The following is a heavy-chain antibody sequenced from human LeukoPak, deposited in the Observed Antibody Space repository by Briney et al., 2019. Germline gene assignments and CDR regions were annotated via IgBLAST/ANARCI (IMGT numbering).Heavy chain of an antibody. V-gene: IGHV3-7*01. J-gene: IGHJ5*02. CDR1: GFTFSSYW. Sequence: GGSLRLSCAASGFTFSSYWMSWVRQAPGKGLEWVANIKQDGSEKYYVDSVKGRFTISRDNAKNSLYLQMNSLRAEDTAVYYCAGCSSTSCYANWFDPWGQGTLVTVSS. D-gene: IGHD2-2*01. CDR2: IKQDGSEK. CDR3: AGCSSTSCYANWFDP.